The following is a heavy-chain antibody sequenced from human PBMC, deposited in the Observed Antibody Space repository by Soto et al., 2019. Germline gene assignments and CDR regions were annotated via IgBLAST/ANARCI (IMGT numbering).Heavy chain of an antibody. Sequence: PGGSLRLSCAASGFTFSSYWMYWVRQAPGKGLVWVSRSNSDGTNTRYADFVEGRFTISRDNAKNTLYLQMNSLTAEDTAVYYCARDSYDSSGYSTPFDYWGQGTLVTVSS. V-gene: IGHV3-74*01. J-gene: IGHJ4*02. CDR2: SNSDGTNT. CDR1: GFTFSSYW. CDR3: ARDSYDSSGYSTPFDY. D-gene: IGHD3-22*01.